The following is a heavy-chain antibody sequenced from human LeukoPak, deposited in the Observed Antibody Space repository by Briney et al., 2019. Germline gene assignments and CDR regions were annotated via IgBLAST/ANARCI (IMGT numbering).Heavy chain of an antibody. J-gene: IGHJ4*02. V-gene: IGHV1-18*01. CDR1: GYTFSSCG. CDR2: ISAYNGNT. CDR3: ARDYYTASKWFDY. Sequence: ASVKVSCKASGYTFSSCGICWVRQAPGQGLEWMGWISAYNGNTNYAQKFQGRVTMTTDTSTNTAYMELRSLRSDDTAVYYCARDYYTASKWFDYWGQGTLVSVSS. D-gene: IGHD1-26*01.